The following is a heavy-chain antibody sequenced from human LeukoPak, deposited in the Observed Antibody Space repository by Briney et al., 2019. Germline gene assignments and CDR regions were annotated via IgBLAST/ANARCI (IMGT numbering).Heavy chain of an antibody. CDR2: IYYSGST. V-gene: IGHV4-30-4*01. D-gene: IGHD5/OR15-5a*01. CDR1: GGSISSGDYY. J-gene: IGHJ3*02. CDR3: ARCLADAFDI. Sequence: SSETLSLTCAVSGGSISSGDYYWSWIRQPPGKGLEWIGYIYYSGSTYYNPSLKSRVTISVDTSKNQFSLKLSSVTAADTAVYYCARCLADAFDIWGQGTMVTVSS.